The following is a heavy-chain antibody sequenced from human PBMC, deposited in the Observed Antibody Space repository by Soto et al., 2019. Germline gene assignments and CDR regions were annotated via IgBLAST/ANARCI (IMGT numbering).Heavy chain of an antibody. Sequence: VASVKVSCKASGGTFSSYAISWVRQAPGQGLEWMGGIIPIFGTANYAQKFQGRVTITADESTSTAYMELSSLRSEDTAVYYCARSTFYCSGGSCYSDYYYGMDVWGQGTTVTVSS. D-gene: IGHD2-15*01. CDR3: ARSTFYCSGGSCYSDYYYGMDV. J-gene: IGHJ6*02. CDR2: IIPIFGTA. CDR1: GGTFSSYA. V-gene: IGHV1-69*13.